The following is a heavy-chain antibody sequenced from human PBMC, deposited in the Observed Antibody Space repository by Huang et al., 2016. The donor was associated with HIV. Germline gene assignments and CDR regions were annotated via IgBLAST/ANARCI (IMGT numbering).Heavy chain of an antibody. Sequence: QVQLVESGGGVVQPGGSLRLACAASGFTFSNYPMHWVRQAPGKGLEWGAVISYDDGSTTYCADSVKGRFTISRDNSKNTVYLQMSSLRADDTAVFYCARDVLRDLGYFDVWGRGTLVTVSS. CDR2: ISYDDGSTT. CDR1: GFTFSNYP. CDR3: ARDVLRDLGYFDV. J-gene: IGHJ2*01. V-gene: IGHV3-30-3*01. D-gene: IGHD4-17*01.